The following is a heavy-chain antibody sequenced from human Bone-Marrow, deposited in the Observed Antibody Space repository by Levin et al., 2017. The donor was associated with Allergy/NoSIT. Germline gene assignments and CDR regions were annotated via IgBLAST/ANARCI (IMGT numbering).Heavy chain of an antibody. D-gene: IGHD1-14*01. V-gene: IGHV1-2*02. CDR1: GYSFIDFY. J-gene: IGHJ4*02. CDR3: ARETGAAPERPIDS. Sequence: ASVKVSCKTSGYSFIDFYMHWVRQAPGQSLEWMGWISPINGYTKYSQSLQGRVTMTRDTSTGTAYMELTRLTSDDTAVYYCARETGAAPERPIDSWGQGTLVTVSS. CDR2: ISPINGYT.